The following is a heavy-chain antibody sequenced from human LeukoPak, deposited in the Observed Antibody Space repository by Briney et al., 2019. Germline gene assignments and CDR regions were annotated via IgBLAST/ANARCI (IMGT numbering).Heavy chain of an antibody. J-gene: IGHJ4*02. CDR2: IYYSGST. CDR3: AREIDCSGGSCFDY. V-gene: IGHV4-59*01. Sequence: PSETLSLTCIVSDDPIRNYYWSWIRQPPGKGLEWIGYIYYSGSTNYNPSLKSRVTISADTSKKQFSLNLRSVTAADTAVYYCAREIDCSGGSCFDYWGQGTLVTVSS. CDR1: DDPIRNYY. D-gene: IGHD2-15*01.